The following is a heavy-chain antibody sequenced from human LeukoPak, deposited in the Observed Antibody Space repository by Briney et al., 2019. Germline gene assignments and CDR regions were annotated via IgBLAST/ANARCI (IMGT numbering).Heavy chain of an antibody. CDR1: GFIFSSSR. J-gene: IGHJ4*02. D-gene: IGHD1-1*01. Sequence: PGGSLRLSCAGSGFIFSSSRIHWVRQAPGKGLVWVSRMNGDGSTIDYAASVKGRFTISRDNAKNTLYLQMNSLSAEDTAVYYCARAGNYYFEYWGQGTLVTVSS. V-gene: IGHV3-74*01. CDR2: MNGDGSTI. CDR3: ARAGNYYFEY.